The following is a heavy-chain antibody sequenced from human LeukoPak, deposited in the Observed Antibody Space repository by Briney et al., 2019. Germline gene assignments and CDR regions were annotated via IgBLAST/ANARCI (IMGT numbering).Heavy chain of an antibody. CDR1: GFTFSSYA. J-gene: IGHJ4*02. CDR3: AKGPIDIVVVVAATLFHY. CDR2: ISGSGGST. D-gene: IGHD2-15*01. Sequence: GGSLRLSCAASGFTFSSYAMRWARQAPGKGLEWVSAISGSGGSTYYADSVKGRFTSSRDNSKNTLYLQMNSLRAEDTAVYYCAKGPIDIVVVVAATLFHYWGQGTLVTVSS. V-gene: IGHV3-23*01.